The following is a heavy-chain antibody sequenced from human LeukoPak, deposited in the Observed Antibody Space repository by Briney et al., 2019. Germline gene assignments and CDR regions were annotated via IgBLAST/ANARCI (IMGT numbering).Heavy chain of an antibody. D-gene: IGHD1-26*01. Sequence: GGSLGLSCAASGFTFSSYSMNWVRQAPGKGLEWVSSISSSSSYIYYADSVKGRFTISRDNAKNSLYLQMNSLRAEDTAVYYCARGIDGVGATLGAFDIWGQGTMVTVSS. CDR1: GFTFSSYS. J-gene: IGHJ3*02. CDR3: ARGIDGVGATLGAFDI. V-gene: IGHV3-21*01. CDR2: ISSSSSYI.